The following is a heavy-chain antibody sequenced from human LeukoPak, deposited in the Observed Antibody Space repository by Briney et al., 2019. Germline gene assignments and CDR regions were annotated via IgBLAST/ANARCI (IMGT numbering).Heavy chain of an antibody. CDR1: GYTFTGYF. CDR3: ARADHGARSNGFYTLDY. J-gene: IGHJ4*02. Sequence: ASVKVSCKASGYTFTGYFMHWVRPAPGQGLACMGWINPTSGDTNYAQKFQGRVTVTMDTSISTVYMELTRLTSDDTAVYYCARADHGARSNGFYTLDYWGQGTLVTVSS. V-gene: IGHV1-2*02. D-gene: IGHD2-2*02. CDR2: INPTSGDT.